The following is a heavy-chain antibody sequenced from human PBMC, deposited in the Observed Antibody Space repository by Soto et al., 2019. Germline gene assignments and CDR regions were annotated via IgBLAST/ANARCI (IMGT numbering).Heavy chain of an antibody. CDR1: GGSISSGGYY. Sequence: SETLSLTCTVSGGSISSGGYYWSWIRQHPGKGLEWIGYIYYSGSTYYNPSLKSRVTISVDRSKNEFSLNLSSVNAAATAVYFCARAGRGYYGSGSYYKKRFDYWGQGTLVTVPS. D-gene: IGHD3-10*01. CDR2: IYYSGST. V-gene: IGHV4-31*03. J-gene: IGHJ4*02. CDR3: ARAGRGYYGSGSYYKKRFDY.